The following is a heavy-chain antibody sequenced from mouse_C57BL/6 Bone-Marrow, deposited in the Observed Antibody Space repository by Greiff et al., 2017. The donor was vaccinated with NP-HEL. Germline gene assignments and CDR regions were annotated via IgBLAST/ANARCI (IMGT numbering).Heavy chain of an antibody. CDR2: IDPENGDT. CDR3: TSMVPFAY. D-gene: IGHD1-1*02. J-gene: IGHJ3*01. CDR1: GFNIKDDY. V-gene: IGHV14-4*01. Sequence: EVKLQQSGAELVRPGASVKLSCTASGFNIKDDYMHWVKQRPEQGLEWIGWIDPENGDTEYASKFQGKATITADTSSNTAYLQLSSLTSEDTAVYYCTSMVPFAYWGQGTLVTVSA.